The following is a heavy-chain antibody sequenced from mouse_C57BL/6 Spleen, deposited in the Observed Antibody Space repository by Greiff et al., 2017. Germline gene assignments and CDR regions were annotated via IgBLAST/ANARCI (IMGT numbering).Heavy chain of an antibody. CDR2: IYPGDGDT. V-gene: IGHV1-80*01. Sequence: VKLVESGAELVKPGASVKISCKASGYAFSSYWMNWVKQRPGKGLEWIGQIYPGDGDTNYNGKFKGKATLTADKSSSTAYMQLSSLTSEDSAVYFCAYDYDVGFDYWGQGTTLTVSS. CDR3: AYDYDVGFDY. D-gene: IGHD2-4*01. CDR1: GYAFSSYW. J-gene: IGHJ2*01.